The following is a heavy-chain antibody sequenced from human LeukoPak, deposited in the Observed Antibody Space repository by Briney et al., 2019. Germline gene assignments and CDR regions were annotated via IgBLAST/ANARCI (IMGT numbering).Heavy chain of an antibody. CDR2: INSAGSTI. CDR3: ARGQYYDILTGYYGPPFDY. Sequence: GGSLRLSCAASGFTFSSYEMNWVRQAPGKGLEWVSYINSAGSTIYYADSLKSRFTISRDNAKNSLYLQMNSLRAEDTAVYYCARGQYYDILTGYYGPPFDYWGQGTLITVSS. D-gene: IGHD3-9*01. V-gene: IGHV3-48*03. J-gene: IGHJ4*02. CDR1: GFTFSSYE.